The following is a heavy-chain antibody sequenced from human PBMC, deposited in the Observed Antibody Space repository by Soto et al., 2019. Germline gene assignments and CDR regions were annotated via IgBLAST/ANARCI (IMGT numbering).Heavy chain of an antibody. CDR2: IIPIFGTA. CDR1: GGTFSSYA. D-gene: IGHD1-26*01. CDR3: AGLQAVGGTGAVYYDDGMDV. J-gene: IGHJ6*02. Sequence: QVQLVQSGAEVKKPGSSVKVSCKASGGTFSSYAISWVRQAPGQGLEWMGGIIPIFGTANYAQKFQGRVTTTTEKSSGTAYMELCSLRSVDTAVYYCAGLQAVGGTGAVYYDDGMDVWGQGTTVTVSS. V-gene: IGHV1-69*06.